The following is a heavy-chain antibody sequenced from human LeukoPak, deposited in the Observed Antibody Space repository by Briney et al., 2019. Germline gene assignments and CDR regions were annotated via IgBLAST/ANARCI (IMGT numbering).Heavy chain of an antibody. J-gene: IGHJ5*02. CDR2: IFYSGSP. V-gene: IGHV4-59*08. Sequence: SENLSLTCTVSGGSISSYYWSWIRQPPGKGLEWIGYIFYSGSPNYNPSLKSRVTISVDTSKKQFALKLTSVTAADTAVYYCARHVTSYLSWFDPWGQGTLVTVSS. CDR3: ARHVTSYLSWFDP. CDR1: GGSISSYY. D-gene: IGHD2-21*01.